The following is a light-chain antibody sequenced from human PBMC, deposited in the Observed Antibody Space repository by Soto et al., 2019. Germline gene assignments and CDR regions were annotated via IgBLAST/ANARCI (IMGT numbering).Light chain of an antibody. V-gene: IGLV2-14*01. J-gene: IGLJ2*01. CDR1: SSDVGSYKY. CDR2: EVS. CDR3: ISYTTSSTVV. Sequence: QSVLTQPASVSGSPGQSITISCTGTSSDVGSYKYVSWYQHYPGKAPKLIIYEVSNRPSGVSDRFSGSKSGNTASLTISGLQAEDEADYYCISYTTSSTVVFSGGTKVTVL.